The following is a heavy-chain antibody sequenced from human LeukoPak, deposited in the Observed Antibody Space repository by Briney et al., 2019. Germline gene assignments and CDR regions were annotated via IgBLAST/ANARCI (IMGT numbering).Heavy chain of an antibody. J-gene: IGHJ4*02. V-gene: IGHV3-21*01. D-gene: IGHD3-22*01. CDR3: ARESLGSSGYYRDY. CDR1: GFTFSSYS. Sequence: GGSLRLSCAASGFTFSSYSMNWVRQAPGKGLEWVSSTSSSSSYIYYADSVKGRFTISRDNAKNSLYLQMNSLRAEDTAVYYCARESLGSSGYYRDYWGQGTLVTVSS. CDR2: TSSSSSYI.